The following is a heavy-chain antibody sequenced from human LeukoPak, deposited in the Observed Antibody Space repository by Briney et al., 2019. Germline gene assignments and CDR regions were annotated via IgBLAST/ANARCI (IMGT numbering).Heavy chain of an antibody. CDR3: ARDHNASVFDY. D-gene: IGHD1-1*01. Sequence: SETLSLTCAVYGRSFSGYYWSWIRQPPGKGLEWIGEIDHSGSTNYNPSLKSRVTISVDTSKNQFSLKLSSVTAADTAVYYCARDHNASVFDYWGQGTLVTVSS. CDR1: GRSFSGYY. J-gene: IGHJ4*02. CDR2: IDHSGST. V-gene: IGHV4-34*01.